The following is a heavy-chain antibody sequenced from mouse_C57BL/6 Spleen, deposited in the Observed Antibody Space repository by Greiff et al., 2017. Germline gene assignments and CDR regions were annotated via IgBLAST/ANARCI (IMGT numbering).Heavy chain of an antibody. CDR3: ARDTTVVAVDY. CDR1: GYTFTSYW. J-gene: IGHJ2*01. Sequence: QVQLQQPGAELVKPGASVKLSCTASGYTFTSYWMHWVKQRPGQGLEWIGMIHPNSGSTNYNEKFKSKATLTVDKSSSTAYMQLSSLTSEDSAVYYCARDTTVVAVDYWGQGTTLTVSS. CDR2: IHPNSGST. D-gene: IGHD1-1*01. V-gene: IGHV1-64*01.